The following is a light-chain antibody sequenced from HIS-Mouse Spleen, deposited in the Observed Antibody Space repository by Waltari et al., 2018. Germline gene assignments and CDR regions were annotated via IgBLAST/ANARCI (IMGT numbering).Light chain of an antibody. CDR2: EDS. CDR3: YSTDSSGSHRV. Sequence: SYHLTQPPSVSVSRGQTPRITCSGYAWPHTYSNWYQQKSGQGPVLGIYEDSKRPSGIPERFSGSSSGTMATLTISGAQVEDEADYYCYSTDSSGSHRVFGGGTKLTVL. V-gene: IGLV3-10*01. J-gene: IGLJ2*01. CDR1: AWPHTY.